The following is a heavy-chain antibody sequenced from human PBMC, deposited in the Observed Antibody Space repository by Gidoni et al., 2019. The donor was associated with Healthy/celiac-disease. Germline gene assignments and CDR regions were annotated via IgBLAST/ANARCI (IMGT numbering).Heavy chain of an antibody. CDR3: ARAPGGYWGAFDI. V-gene: IGHV3-66*02. Sequence: EVQLVESGGGLVQPGGSLRLSCAASGFTVSSNYMSWVRQAPGKGLEWVSVIYSGGSTYYADSVKGRFTISRDNSKNTLYLQMNSLRAEDTAVYYCARAPGGYWGAFDIWGQGTMVTVSS. D-gene: IGHD1-26*01. J-gene: IGHJ3*02. CDR1: GFTVSSNY. CDR2: IYSGGST.